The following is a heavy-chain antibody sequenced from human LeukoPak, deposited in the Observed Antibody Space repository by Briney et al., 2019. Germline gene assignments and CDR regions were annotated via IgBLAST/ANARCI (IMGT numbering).Heavy chain of an antibody. CDR2: IYYSGST. V-gene: IGHV4-30-4*01. CDR1: GGSISSGDYY. CDR3: ARDYYDSSGYQYHDY. Sequence: SETLSLTCTVSGGSISSGDYYWSWIRQPPGKGLEWIGYIYYSGSTYYNPSLKSRATISVDTSKNQFSLKLSSVTAADTAVYYCARDYYDSSGYQYHDYWGQGTLVTVSS. D-gene: IGHD3-22*01. J-gene: IGHJ4*02.